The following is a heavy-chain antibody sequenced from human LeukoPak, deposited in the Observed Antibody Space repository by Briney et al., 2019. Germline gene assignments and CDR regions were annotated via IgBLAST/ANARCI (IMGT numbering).Heavy chain of an antibody. D-gene: IGHD2-2*01. J-gene: IGHJ6*03. CDR1: GGTFSSYA. Sequence: SVKVSCKASGGTFSSYAISRVRQAPGQGLEWMGGVIPIFGTANYAQKFQGRVTITADESTSTAYMELSSLRSEDTAVYYCARGIVVVPAAIDYYYMDVWGKGTTVTVSS. V-gene: IGHV1-69*01. CDR3: ARGIVVVPAAIDYYYMDV. CDR2: VIPIFGTA.